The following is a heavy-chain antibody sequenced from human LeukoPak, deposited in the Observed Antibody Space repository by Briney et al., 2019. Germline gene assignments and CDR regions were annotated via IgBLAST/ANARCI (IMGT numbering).Heavy chain of an antibody. D-gene: IGHD4-23*01. V-gene: IGHV3-23*01. CDR3: AKDRFGYGGNSDY. CDR1: GFTFSSYA. J-gene: IGHJ4*02. Sequence: PGGSLRLSCAASGFTFSSYAMSWVRQAPGKGLEWVSAISGSGGSTYYADSVKGRFTISRDNSKNTLNLQMNSLRAEDTAVYYCAKDRFGYGGNSDYWGQGTLVTVSS. CDR2: ISGSGGST.